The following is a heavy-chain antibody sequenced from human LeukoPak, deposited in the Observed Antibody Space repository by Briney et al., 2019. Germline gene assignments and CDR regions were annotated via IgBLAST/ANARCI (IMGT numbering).Heavy chain of an antibody. CDR3: ARGGVLRYFDWLFGYYGMDV. D-gene: IGHD3-9*01. Sequence: GGSLRLSCAASGFTFSSYWMSWVRQAPGKGLEWVANIKQDGSEKYYVDSVKGRFTISRDNAKNSLYLQMNSLRAEDTAVYYCARGGVLRYFDWLFGYYGMDVWGQGTTVTVSS. CDR2: IKQDGSEK. V-gene: IGHV3-7*01. J-gene: IGHJ6*02. CDR1: GFTFSSYW.